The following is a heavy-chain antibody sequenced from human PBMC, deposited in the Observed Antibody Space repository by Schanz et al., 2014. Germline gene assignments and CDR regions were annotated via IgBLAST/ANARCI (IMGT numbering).Heavy chain of an antibody. Sequence: QVQLQQWGAGLLKPSETLSLSCAVYGGSLSGYYWGWVRQPPRKGLEWIGEINQSGRASYNPSLKSGVTISVATSNNQFSLKVTSVTAADTALYFCARGYDFWSGLRGGDYWGQGTLVTVSS. J-gene: IGHJ4*02. CDR1: GGSLSGYY. CDR2: INQSGRA. V-gene: IGHV4-34*01. CDR3: ARGYDFWSGLRGGDY. D-gene: IGHD3-3*01.